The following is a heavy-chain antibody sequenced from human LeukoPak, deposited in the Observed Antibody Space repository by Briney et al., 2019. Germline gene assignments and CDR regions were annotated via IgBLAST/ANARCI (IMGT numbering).Heavy chain of an antibody. CDR1: GGSISSGGYY. CDR2: IYYSGST. CDR3: ARDRHDSSGYGYYYYGMDV. J-gene: IGHJ6*02. Sequence: SETLSPTCTVSGGSISSGGYYWSWIRQHPGKGLEWIGYIYYSGSTYYNPSLKSRVTISVDTSKNQFSLKLSSVTAADTAVYYCARDRHDSSGYGYYYYGMDVWGQGTTVTVSS. V-gene: IGHV4-31*03. D-gene: IGHD3-22*01.